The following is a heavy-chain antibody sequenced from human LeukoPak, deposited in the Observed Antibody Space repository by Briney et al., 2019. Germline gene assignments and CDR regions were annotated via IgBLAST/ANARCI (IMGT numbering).Heavy chain of an antibody. CDR2: IYYSGST. Sequence: SETLSLTCTVSGGSISSYYWSWIRQPPGKGLEWIGYIYYSGSTNYNPSLKSRVTISVDTSKNQFSLKLSSVTAADTAVYYCARGRDGPYYYYGMDVWGKGTTVTVSS. J-gene: IGHJ6*04. CDR1: GGSISSYY. V-gene: IGHV4-59*01. D-gene: IGHD5-24*01. CDR3: ARGRDGPYYYYGMDV.